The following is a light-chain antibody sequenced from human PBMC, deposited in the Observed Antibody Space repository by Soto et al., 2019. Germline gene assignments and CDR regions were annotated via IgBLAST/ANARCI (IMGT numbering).Light chain of an antibody. J-gene: IGKJ3*01. CDR1: QSVSSNY. Sequence: EIVLTQSPDTLSLSPGERATLSCRASQSVSSNYLAWYQQKLGQAPRLLINGASSRATGIPDRFSGSGSGTDVTLTISGLEPEDFAVYYCQQYGSPPFTFGPGTKVDSK. V-gene: IGKV3-20*01. CDR2: GAS. CDR3: QQYGSPPFT.